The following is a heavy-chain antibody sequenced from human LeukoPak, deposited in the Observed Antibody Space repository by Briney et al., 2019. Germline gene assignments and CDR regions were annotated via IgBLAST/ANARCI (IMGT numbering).Heavy chain of an antibody. CDR3: ARAGSRYSYGREFDY. D-gene: IGHD5-18*01. CDR2: ISAYNGNT. V-gene: IGHV1-18*04. CDR1: GYTFTGYY. J-gene: IGHJ4*02. Sequence: GASVKVSCKASGYTFTGYYMHWVRQAPGQGLEWMGWISAYNGNTNYAQKLQGRVTMTTDTSTSTAYMELRSLRSDDTAVYYCARAGSRYSYGREFDYWGQGTLVTVSS.